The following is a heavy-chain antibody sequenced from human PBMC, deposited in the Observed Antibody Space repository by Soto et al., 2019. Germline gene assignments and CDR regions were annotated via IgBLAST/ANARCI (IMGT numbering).Heavy chain of an antibody. Sequence: GGSLRLSCAASGFKFSNYAMSWVRQAPGKGLEWVSLISATGGGTYYADSVKGRFTISRDNSHNTLYLQVHSLTAEDTAVYYCAKDRREGGNSAFYLDFWGQGAQVTVSS. CDR1: GFKFSNYA. J-gene: IGHJ4*02. CDR2: ISATGGGT. D-gene: IGHD3-16*01. V-gene: IGHV3-23*01. CDR3: AKDRREGGNSAFYLDF.